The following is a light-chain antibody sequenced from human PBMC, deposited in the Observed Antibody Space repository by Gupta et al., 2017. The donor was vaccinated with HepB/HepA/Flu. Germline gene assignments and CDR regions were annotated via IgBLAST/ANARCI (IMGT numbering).Light chain of an antibody. CDR3: QQYGSSRVT. CDR1: QSVSSSY. V-gene: IGKV3-20*01. J-gene: IGKJ3*01. Sequence: EIVLTQSPGTLSLSPGERATISCRASQSVSSSYLAWYQQKPGQAPRLLIYGASSRATGIPDRFSGSGSGTDFTLTISGLEPEDFAVYYCQQYGSSRVTFGPGTKVDIK. CDR2: GAS.